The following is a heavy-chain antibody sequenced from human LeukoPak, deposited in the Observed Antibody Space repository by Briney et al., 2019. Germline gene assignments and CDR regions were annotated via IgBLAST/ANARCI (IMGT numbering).Heavy chain of an antibody. CDR3: AKDHLQLVQNLFDY. Sequence: PGGSLRLSYAASGFTFSSYAMSWVRQPPGKGLEWVSAISDSCGSTYYADSVKGRFTISRDNSQNTPYLQMNSLRAEDTAVYYCAKDHLQLVQNLFDYWGQGTLVTVSS. V-gene: IGHV3-23*01. CDR1: GFTFSSYA. D-gene: IGHD6-13*01. CDR2: ISDSCGST. J-gene: IGHJ4*02.